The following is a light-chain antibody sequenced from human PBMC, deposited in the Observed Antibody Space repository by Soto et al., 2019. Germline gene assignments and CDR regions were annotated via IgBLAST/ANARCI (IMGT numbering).Light chain of an antibody. Sequence: QSVLTQPASVSGSPGQSVTISCTGTSSDVGGYNYVSWYQQYPGKVPKLMVYEVNKRPSGVPDRFSGSKSGNTASLTVSGLQAEDEADYYCTSYAGGNNVFGTGTKVTVL. CDR3: TSYAGGNNV. CDR2: EVN. CDR1: SSDVGGYNY. V-gene: IGLV2-8*01. J-gene: IGLJ1*01.